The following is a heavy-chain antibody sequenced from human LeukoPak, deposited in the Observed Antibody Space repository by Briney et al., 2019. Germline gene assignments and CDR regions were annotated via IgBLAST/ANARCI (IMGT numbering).Heavy chain of an antibody. D-gene: IGHD3-3*01. CDR3: ALIQSGYSFDY. CDR1: GGTFSSYA. Sequence: SVKVSCKASGGTFSSYAISWVRQAPGQGLEWMGGIIPIFGTANYAQKFQGRVTITTDESTSTAYMELSSLGSEDTAVYYCALIQSGYSFDYWGQGTLVTVSS. J-gene: IGHJ4*02. CDR2: IIPIFGTA. V-gene: IGHV1-69*05.